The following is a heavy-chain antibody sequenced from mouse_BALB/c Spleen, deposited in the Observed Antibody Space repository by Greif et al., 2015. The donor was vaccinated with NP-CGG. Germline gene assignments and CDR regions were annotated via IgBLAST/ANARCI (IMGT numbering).Heavy chain of an antibody. J-gene: IGHJ4*01. CDR3: ARDSRYGYFYAMDY. Sequence: QVQLKESGAELMKPGASVKISCKATGYTFSSYWIEWVKQRPGHGLEWIGEILPGSGSTNYNEKFKGKATFTADTSSNTAYMQLSSLTSEDPAVYYCARDSRYGYFYAMDYWGQGTSVTVSS. CDR2: ILPGSGST. CDR1: GYTFSSYW. V-gene: IGHV1-9*01. D-gene: IGHD2-2*01.